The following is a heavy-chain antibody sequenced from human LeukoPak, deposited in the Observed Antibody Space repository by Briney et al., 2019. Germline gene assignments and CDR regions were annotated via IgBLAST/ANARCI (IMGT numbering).Heavy chain of an antibody. V-gene: IGHV1-2*06. CDR2: INPNSGGT. Sequence: EASVKVSYKASGYTFTGYYMHWVRQAPGQGLEWMGRINPNSGGTNYAQKFQGRVTMTRDTSISTAYMELSRLRSDDTAVYYCARVRRGWELTNDAFDTWGQGTMVTVSS. D-gene: IGHD1-26*01. J-gene: IGHJ3*02. CDR1: GYTFTGYY. CDR3: ARVRRGWELTNDAFDT.